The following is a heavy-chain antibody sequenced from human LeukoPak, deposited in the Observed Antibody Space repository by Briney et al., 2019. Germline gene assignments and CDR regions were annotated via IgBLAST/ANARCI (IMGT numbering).Heavy chain of an antibody. CDR1: GFTFSSYA. CDR3: AKGPRQQLVTRFDN. V-gene: IGHV3-23*01. J-gene: IGHJ4*02. CDR2: NSASGGST. D-gene: IGHD6-13*01. Sequence: GGSLRLSCAASGFTFSSYAMSWVRQAPGKGLECVSDNSASGGSTYYADSVKGRFTVSRDNSKNTLYLQMSSLRADDTAVYYCAKGPRQQLVTRFDNWGQGTLVTVSS.